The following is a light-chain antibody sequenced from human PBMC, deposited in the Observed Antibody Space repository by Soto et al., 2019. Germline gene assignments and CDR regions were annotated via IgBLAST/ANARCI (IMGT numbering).Light chain of an antibody. J-gene: IGLJ1*01. Sequence: QSALTQPASVSGCPGQSITISCTGTTGDIGSYNRVSWYQQHPGKAPKLIIYEVTDRPSGVSNRFSGSKSGNTASLTISGLQAEDEAEYYCSSYTNINTRACVFGTGTKLTVL. CDR3: SSYTNINTRACV. CDR1: TGDIGSYNR. V-gene: IGLV2-14*01. CDR2: EVT.